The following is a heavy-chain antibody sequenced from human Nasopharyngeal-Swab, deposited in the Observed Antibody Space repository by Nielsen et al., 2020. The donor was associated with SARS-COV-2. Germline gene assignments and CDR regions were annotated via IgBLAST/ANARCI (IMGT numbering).Heavy chain of an antibody. V-gene: IGHV4-39*01. D-gene: IGHD6-13*01. Sequence: WRRQPPGKGLDWIGSIYYSGSTYYNPSLKSRVTISVDTSKNQFSLKLSSVTAADTAVYYCARHGRPYSSSWYSNTGQSIDYWGQGTLVTVSS. CDR2: IYYSGST. CDR3: ARHGRPYSSSWYSNTGQSIDY. J-gene: IGHJ4*02.